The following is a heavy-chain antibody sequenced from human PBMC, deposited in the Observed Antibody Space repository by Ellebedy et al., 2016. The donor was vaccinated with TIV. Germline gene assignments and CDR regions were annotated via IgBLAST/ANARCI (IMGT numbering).Heavy chain of an antibody. J-gene: IGHJ4*02. CDR3: ARHTTMAYLFDY. CDR1: GLTFSSHA. V-gene: IGHV3-23*01. D-gene: IGHD1-1*01. Sequence: GESLKISCAASGLTFSSHAMSWVRQAPGKGLEWVSSITESGGNTYYADSVQGRFTISRDNSKDTLFLQMNNLRAEDTAVYFCARHTTMAYLFDYWGQGALVTVFS. CDR2: ITESGGNT.